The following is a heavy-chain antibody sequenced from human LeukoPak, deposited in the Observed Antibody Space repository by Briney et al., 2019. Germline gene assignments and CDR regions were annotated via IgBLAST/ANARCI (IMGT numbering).Heavy chain of an antibody. CDR2: INPNSGDT. D-gene: IGHD3-16*01. CDR3: ARVRYRLAETYIDY. Sequence: GASVKVSCKASGYTFTGYYMHWVRQAPGQGLEWMGWINPNSGDTNYAQKFQGRVTMTRDTSISTAYMELSRLRSDDTAVYYCARVRYRLAETYIDYWGQGTLDTVSS. J-gene: IGHJ4*02. CDR1: GYTFTGYY. V-gene: IGHV1-2*02.